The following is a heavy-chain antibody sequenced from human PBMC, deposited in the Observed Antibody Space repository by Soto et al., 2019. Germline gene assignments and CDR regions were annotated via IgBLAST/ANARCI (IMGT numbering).Heavy chain of an antibody. D-gene: IGHD6-19*01. Sequence: QLQLQESGPGLVKPSETLSLTCTVSGGSISSRSYYWGWIRQPPGKGLEWIGSIYYSGSTYYNPSLKSRVTISVDTSKNQFSLKLSSVTAADTAVYYCARRPGIAVAGGYGMDVWGQGTTVTVSS. CDR2: IYYSGST. V-gene: IGHV4-39*01. CDR1: GGSISSRSYY. CDR3: ARRPGIAVAGGYGMDV. J-gene: IGHJ6*02.